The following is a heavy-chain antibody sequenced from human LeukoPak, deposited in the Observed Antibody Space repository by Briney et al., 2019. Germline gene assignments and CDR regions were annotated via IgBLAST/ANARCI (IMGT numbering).Heavy chain of an antibody. Sequence: PSETLSLTCTVAGGSISNYYWSWIRQPAGKGLEWIGRIYTGGSTNYNPSLKSRVTMSVDTSKNQFSLKLSSVTAADTAVYYCARQSSGGGYYYHYTDVWGKGTTVTVSS. CDR1: GGSISNYY. D-gene: IGHD2-15*01. J-gene: IGHJ6*03. CDR3: ARQSSGGGYYYHYTDV. CDR2: IYTGGST. V-gene: IGHV4-4*07.